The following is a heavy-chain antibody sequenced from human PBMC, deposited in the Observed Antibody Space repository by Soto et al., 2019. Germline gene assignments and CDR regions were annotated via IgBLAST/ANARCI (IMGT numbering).Heavy chain of an antibody. CDR2: ISAYNGNT. D-gene: IGHD3-3*01. Sequence: QVQLVQSGDEVKKPGASVKVSCKASGYTFTSYGISWVRQAPGQGLEWMGCISAYNGNTNYAKKLKGRVTMTTDTATSTAYMELRSLRSDDTAVYYCARGDQVTIFGVVIPTYGMDVWVQGTTVTVSS. V-gene: IGHV1-18*04. CDR1: GYTFTSYG. J-gene: IGHJ6*02. CDR3: ARGDQVTIFGVVIPTYGMDV.